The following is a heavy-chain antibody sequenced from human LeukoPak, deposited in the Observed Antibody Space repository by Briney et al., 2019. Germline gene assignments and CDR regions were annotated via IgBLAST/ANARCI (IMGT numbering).Heavy chain of an antibody. V-gene: IGHV4-34*01. CDR2: INHSGST. CDR1: GGSFSGYY. J-gene: IGHJ4*02. Sequence: SETLSLTCAVYGGSFSGYYWSWIRQPPGKGLEWIGEINHSGSTNYNPSLKSRVTISVDTSKNQFSLKLSSVTAADTAVYYCARDLVTGGYNTFDYWGQGTLVTVSS. CDR3: ARDLVTGGYNTFDY. D-gene: IGHD5-24*01.